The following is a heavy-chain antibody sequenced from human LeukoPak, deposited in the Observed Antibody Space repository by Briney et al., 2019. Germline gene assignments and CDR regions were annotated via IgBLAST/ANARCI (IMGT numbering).Heavy chain of an antibody. Sequence: SQTLSLTCAISGDSVSSSSSAWSWIRQSPSRGLEWLGRMYYRSKWINDHAESVKGRITINPDTSKNEFSLQLNSVTPEDTAVYYCARNLRPDFDYWGQGTLVTVSS. V-gene: IGHV6-1*01. CDR2: MYYRSKWIN. CDR3: ARNLRPDFDY. CDR1: GDSVSSSSSA. J-gene: IGHJ4*02.